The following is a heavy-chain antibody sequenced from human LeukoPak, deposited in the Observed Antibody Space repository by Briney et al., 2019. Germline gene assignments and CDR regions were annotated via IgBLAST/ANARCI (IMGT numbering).Heavy chain of an antibody. D-gene: IGHD6-19*01. CDR3: VRRDTGWNYFDY. V-gene: IGHV4-4*08. J-gene: IGHJ4*02. CDR1: GGSNNSHY. CDR2: IYSTGKN. Sequence: SETLSLTCAVSGGSNNSHYWGWIRQPPGKGLQWIGDIYSTGKNNYNPSLKSRVTISLDTSKSHLSLNLTSVLAADTAIYYCVRRDTGWNYFDYWGQGIPVTVSS.